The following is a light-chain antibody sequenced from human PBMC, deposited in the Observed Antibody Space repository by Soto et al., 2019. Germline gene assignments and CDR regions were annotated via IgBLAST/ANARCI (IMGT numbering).Light chain of an antibody. V-gene: IGKV3-20*01. CDR1: QTVNSRY. CDR3: QQFDDSRPAFT. Sequence: ESVLTQSPGTLSLSPGERATLSCRASQTVNSRYLTWYQHKPGQAPRLLIYGASIRATGIPDRFCGSRSGADFSLTITRLEPEDSAVYYCQQFDDSRPAFTFGQGTKLEI. CDR2: GAS. J-gene: IGKJ2*01.